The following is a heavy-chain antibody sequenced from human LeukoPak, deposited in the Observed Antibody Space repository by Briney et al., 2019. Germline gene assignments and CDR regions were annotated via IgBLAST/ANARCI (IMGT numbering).Heavy chain of an antibody. J-gene: IGHJ5*02. CDR3: ATSDTVSTYNWFDP. CDR1: GGSISSNTYF. D-gene: IGHD5/OR15-5a*01. Sequence: SETLSLTCNVSGGSISSNTYFWGWIRRPPGKGLEWIGSIRYSGSTYYNPSLKSQVTISVDTSKNQFSLNLSSLTAADTAVYYCATSDTVSTYNWFDPWGQGTLVTVS. CDR2: IRYSGST. V-gene: IGHV4-39*01.